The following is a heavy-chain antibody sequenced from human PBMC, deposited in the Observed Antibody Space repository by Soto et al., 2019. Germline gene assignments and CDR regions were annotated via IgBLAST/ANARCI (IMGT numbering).Heavy chain of an antibody. CDR2: IYYSGST. Sequence: SETLSLTCTVSGGSISSSSYYWGWIRQPPGKGLEWIGSIYYSGSTYYNPSLMSRVTISVDTSKNQFSLKLSSVTAADTAVYYCARRGYYYDSSGYFDYWGQGTLVTVSS. CDR3: ARRGYYYDSSGYFDY. CDR1: GGSISSSSYY. V-gene: IGHV4-39*01. J-gene: IGHJ4*02. D-gene: IGHD3-22*01.